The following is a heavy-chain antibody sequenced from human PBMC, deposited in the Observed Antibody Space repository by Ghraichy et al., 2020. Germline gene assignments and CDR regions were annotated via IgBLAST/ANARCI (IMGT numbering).Heavy chain of an antibody. J-gene: IGHJ6*02. CDR3: ARDQGHLLRYYYYGMDV. CDR2: IYSGGST. V-gene: IGHV3-53*01. D-gene: IGHD1-26*01. Sequence: GGSLRLSCAASGFTVSSNYMSWVHQAPGKGLEWVSVIYSGGSTYYADSVKGRFTISRDNSKNTLYLQMNSPRAEDTAVYYCARDQGHLLRYYYYGMDVWGQGTTVTVSS. CDR1: GFTVSSNY.